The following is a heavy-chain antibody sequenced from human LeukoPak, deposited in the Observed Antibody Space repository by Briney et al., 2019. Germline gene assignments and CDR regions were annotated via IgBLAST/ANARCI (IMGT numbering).Heavy chain of an antibody. CDR2: ISYDGSNK. CDR1: GFTFSSYG. Sequence: GGSLRLSCAASGFTFSSYGMHWVRQAPGKGLEWVAVISYDGSNKYYADSVKGRFTISRDNSKNTLYLQMNSLRAEDTAVYYCAKNERGYYGMDVWGQGTTVTVSS. V-gene: IGHV3-30*18. D-gene: IGHD1-1*01. CDR3: AKNERGYYGMDV. J-gene: IGHJ6*02.